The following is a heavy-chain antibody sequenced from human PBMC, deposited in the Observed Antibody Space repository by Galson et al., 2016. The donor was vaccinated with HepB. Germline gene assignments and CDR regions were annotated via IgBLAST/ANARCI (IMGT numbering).Heavy chain of an antibody. CDR3: VILGSSSCY. Sequence: SVKVSCKASGYIFTSYYLHWVRQAPGQGLEWMGVINPTDGGTVFAQKFQARVTVTRDTSTSTVYMELSSLRSEDTAVYYCVILGSSSCYWGQGTLVTVSA. J-gene: IGHJ4*02. V-gene: IGHV1-46*01. CDR2: INPTDGGT. CDR1: GYIFTSYY. D-gene: IGHD2-2*01.